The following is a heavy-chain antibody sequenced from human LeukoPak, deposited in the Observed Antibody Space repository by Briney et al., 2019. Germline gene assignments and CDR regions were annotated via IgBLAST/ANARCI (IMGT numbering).Heavy chain of an antibody. D-gene: IGHD5-18*01. CDR3: AKRIQLWSGSFDY. Sequence: GGSLRLSCAASGFTFSSYGMSWVRQAPGKGLEWVSAISGSGGSTYYADSVKGRFTISRDNSKNTLYLQMNSLRAEDTAVYYCAKRIQLWSGSFDYWGQGTLVTVSS. J-gene: IGHJ4*02. CDR1: GFTFSSYG. V-gene: IGHV3-23*01. CDR2: ISGSGGST.